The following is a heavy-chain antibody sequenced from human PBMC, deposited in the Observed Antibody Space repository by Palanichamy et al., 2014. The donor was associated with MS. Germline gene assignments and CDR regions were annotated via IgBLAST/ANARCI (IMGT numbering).Heavy chain of an antibody. CDR2: INGDGSDT. V-gene: IGHV3-74*01. J-gene: IGHJ5*02. CDR3: ARDLRTTNWFDP. CDR1: GFTFSSFW. Sequence: EVQMVESGGGLVQPGGSLRLSCAASGFTFSSFWMHWVRQAPGKGLLWVSHINGDGSDTHYADSVKGRFTISRDNAKNTLFLQMNSLRGEDTAVYYCARDLRTTNWFDPWGQGTLDTVSS. D-gene: IGHD1-7*01.